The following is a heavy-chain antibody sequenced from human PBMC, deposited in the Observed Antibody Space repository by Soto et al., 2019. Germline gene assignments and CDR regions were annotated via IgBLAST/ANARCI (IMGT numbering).Heavy chain of an antibody. CDR2: TYYKTKWYN. CDR3: SRERAAAGTHYYYYGMDV. V-gene: IGHV6-1*01. D-gene: IGHD6-13*01. J-gene: IGHJ6*02. Sequence: SQTLSFTCAISGDNVSSNSAAWYWIRQSPSRGLEWLGRTYYKTKWYNDYAVSVKSRITINPVTSKNQFSLQLNSVSPEDTAVYFCSRERAAAGTHYYYYGMDVWGQGTTVTVSS. CDR1: GDNVSSNSAA.